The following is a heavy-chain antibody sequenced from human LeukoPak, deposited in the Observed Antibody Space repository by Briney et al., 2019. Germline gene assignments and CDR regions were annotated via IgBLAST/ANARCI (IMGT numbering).Heavy chain of an antibody. J-gene: IGHJ4*02. CDR2: IYYSGST. CDR3: ARVSKFWGYTTLFDY. V-gene: IGHV4-61*10. D-gene: IGHD3-16*01. CDR1: GGSISSGSYY. Sequence: SQTLSLTCTVSGGSISSGSYYWSWIRQPAGKGLEWIGYIYYSGSTNYNPSLKSRVTISVDTSKNQFSLKLSSVTAADTAVYYCARVSKFWGYTTLFDYWGQGTLVTVSS.